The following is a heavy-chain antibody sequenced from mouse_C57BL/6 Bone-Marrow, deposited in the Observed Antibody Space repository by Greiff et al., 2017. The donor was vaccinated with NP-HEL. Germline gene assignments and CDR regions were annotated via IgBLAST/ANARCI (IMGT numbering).Heavy chain of an antibody. CDR1: GFTFSDYY. V-gene: IGHV5-12*01. Sequence: DVHLVESGGGLVQPGGSLKLSCAASGFTFSDYYMYWVRQTPEKRLEWVAYISNGGGSTYYPDTVKGRFTISRDNAKNTLDLQMRRLKSEDTAMYYCARGYYGSSYDAMDYWGKGTSVTV. D-gene: IGHD1-1*01. J-gene: IGHJ4*01. CDR3: ARGYYGSSYDAMDY. CDR2: ISNGGGST.